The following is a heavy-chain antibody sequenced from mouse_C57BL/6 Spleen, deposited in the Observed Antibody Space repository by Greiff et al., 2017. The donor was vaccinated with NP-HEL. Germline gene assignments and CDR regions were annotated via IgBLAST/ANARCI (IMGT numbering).Heavy chain of an antibody. V-gene: IGHV5-4*01. D-gene: IGHD1-1*01. Sequence: EVMLVESGGGLVKPGGSLKLSCAASGFTFSSYAMSWVRQTPEKRLEWVATISDGGSYTYYPDNVKGRFTISRDNAKNNLYLQMSHLKSEDTAMYYCARELRRVYYFDYWGQGTTLTVSS. CDR1: GFTFSSYA. J-gene: IGHJ2*01. CDR3: ARELRRVYYFDY. CDR2: ISDGGSYT.